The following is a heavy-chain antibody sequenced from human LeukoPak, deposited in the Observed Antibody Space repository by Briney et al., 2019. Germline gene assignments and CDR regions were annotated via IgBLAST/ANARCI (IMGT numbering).Heavy chain of an antibody. V-gene: IGHV4-34*01. CDR1: GGSFSGYY. CDR3: ATHHFDY. Sequence: SETLSLTCAVYGGSFSGYYWSWIRQPPGKGLEWIGEINHSGSTNYNPSLKSRVTISVDTSKNQFSLKLSSVTAADTAVYYCATHHFDYWGQGTLVTVPS. J-gene: IGHJ4*02. CDR2: INHSGST.